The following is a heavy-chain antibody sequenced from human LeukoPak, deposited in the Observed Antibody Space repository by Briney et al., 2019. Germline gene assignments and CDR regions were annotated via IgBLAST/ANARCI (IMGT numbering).Heavy chain of an antibody. D-gene: IGHD2-15*01. Sequence: GSSVKVSCKASGGTFSSYAISWVRQAPGQGLEWMGGIIPIFGTANYAQKFQGTVTITADKSTSTAYMELSSLRSEDTAVYYCARGIEEDIVVVVAATPAGAFDIWGQGTMVTVSS. CDR3: ARGIEEDIVVVVAATPAGAFDI. CDR1: GGTFSSYA. CDR2: IIPIFGTA. V-gene: IGHV1-69*06. J-gene: IGHJ3*02.